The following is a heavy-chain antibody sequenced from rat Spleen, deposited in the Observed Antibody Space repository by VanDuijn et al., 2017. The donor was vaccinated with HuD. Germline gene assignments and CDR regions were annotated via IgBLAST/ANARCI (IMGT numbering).Heavy chain of an antibody. J-gene: IGHJ2*01. D-gene: IGHD1-12*02. CDR2: IQSGGST. CDR3: ASTYYYDGSYYPFDY. Sequence: QVQLKESGPGLVQPSQTLSLTFTVSGFSLTDYSVHWVRQPPGKGLEWMGRIQSGGSTAYNSLLKSRLSITRDISKSQVFLKMNSLQTEDTATYYCASTYYYDGSYYPFDYWGQGVMVTVSS. CDR1: GFSLTDYS. V-gene: IGHV2-19*01.